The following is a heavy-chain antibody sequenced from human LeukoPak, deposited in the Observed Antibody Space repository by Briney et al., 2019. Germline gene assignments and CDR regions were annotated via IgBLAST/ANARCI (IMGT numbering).Heavy chain of an antibody. J-gene: IGHJ4*02. V-gene: IGHV4-34*01. Sequence: SETLSLTCGVYGGSFSGYYWSWIRQPPGKGLEWIGEINHSGSTNYNPSLKSRVTISVDTSKNQFSLKLSSVTAADTAVYYCATTNRIVGATYYFDYWGKGTLVTVSS. CDR3: ATTNRIVGATYYFDY. CDR2: INHSGST. D-gene: IGHD1-26*01. CDR1: GGSFSGYY.